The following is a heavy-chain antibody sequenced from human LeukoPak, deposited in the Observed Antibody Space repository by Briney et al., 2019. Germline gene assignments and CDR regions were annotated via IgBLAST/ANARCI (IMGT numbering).Heavy chain of an antibody. Sequence: GGSLRLSCAASGFTFSSYAMSWVRQAPGKGLEWVSAISGSGGSTYYADSVKGRFTISRDNSKNTLYLQMNSLRAEDTAVYYCAKVVPTAMRSVSWFDPWGQGTLVTVSS. CDR2: ISGSGGST. J-gene: IGHJ5*02. V-gene: IGHV3-23*01. D-gene: IGHD5-18*01. CDR1: GFTFSSYA. CDR3: AKVVPTAMRSVSWFDP.